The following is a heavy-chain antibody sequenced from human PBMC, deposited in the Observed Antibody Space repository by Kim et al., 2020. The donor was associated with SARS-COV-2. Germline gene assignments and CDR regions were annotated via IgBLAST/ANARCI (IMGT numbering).Heavy chain of an antibody. CDR1: GGSISSSNW. V-gene: IGHV4-4*02. D-gene: IGHD6-19*01. CDR2: IYHSGST. CDR3: ARDQWGAVAGTGYFDY. J-gene: IGHJ4*02. Sequence: SETLSLTCAVSGGSISSSNWWSWVRQPPEKGLEWIGEIYHSGSTNYNPSLKSRVTISVDKSKNQFSLKLSSVTAADTAVYYCARDQWGAVAGTGYFDYWGQGTLVTVSS.